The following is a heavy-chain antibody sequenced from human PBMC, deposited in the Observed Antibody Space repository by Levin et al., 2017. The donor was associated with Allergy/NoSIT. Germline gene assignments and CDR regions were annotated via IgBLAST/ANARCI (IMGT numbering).Heavy chain of an antibody. J-gene: IGHJ3*01. CDR2: IYYSGSS. CDR3: ARFGGRRTQVGAFDL. CDR1: GGSVSSSGYF. Sequence: SETLSLTCTVSGGSVSSSGYFWSWIRQPPGKGLEWIGYIYYSGSSISNSSLRSRVTISVDTSKNQFSLNLTSVTAADTAVYYCARFGGRRTQVGAFDLWGQGTMVTVSS. D-gene: IGHD3-10*01. V-gene: IGHV4-61*08.